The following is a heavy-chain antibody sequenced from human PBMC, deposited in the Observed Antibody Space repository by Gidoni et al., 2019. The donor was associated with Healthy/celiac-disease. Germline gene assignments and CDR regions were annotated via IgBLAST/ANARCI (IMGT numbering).Heavy chain of an antibody. D-gene: IGHD3-10*01. CDR2: ISANNSNT. J-gene: IGHJ4*02. CDR1: CYPFTSYG. CDR3: ARDRSSIWFGELTPFDY. V-gene: IGHV1-18*01. Sequence: QVQLVQSGAEVQQPGAPVKVFCTASCYPFTSYGISWGRQAPGQGLEWMGWISANNSNTNYAQKLQGRVTMTTDTSTSTACMELRSLGSDDAAVYYCARDRSSIWFGELTPFDYWGQGTLVTVSS.